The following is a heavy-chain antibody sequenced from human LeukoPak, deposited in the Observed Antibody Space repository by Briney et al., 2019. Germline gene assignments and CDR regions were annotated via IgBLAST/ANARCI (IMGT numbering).Heavy chain of an antibody. V-gene: IGHV4-34*01. D-gene: IGHD3-22*01. CDR2: INHSGST. J-gene: IGHJ4*02. CDR1: GGSFSGYY. Sequence: PSETLSLTCAVYGGSFSGYYWSWLRQPPGKGLEWIGEINHSGSTNYNPSLKSRVTISVDTSKNQFSLKLSSVTAADTAVYYCARGTADDSSYYDSSGTGDYFDYWGQGTLVTVSS. CDR3: ARGTADDSSYYDSSGTGDYFDY.